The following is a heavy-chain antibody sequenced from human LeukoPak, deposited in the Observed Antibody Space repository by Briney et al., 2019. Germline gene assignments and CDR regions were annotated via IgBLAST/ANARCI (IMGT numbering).Heavy chain of an antibody. CDR2: IYYSGST. J-gene: IGHJ5*02. Sequence: SETLSLTCTVSGGSINSSNYYWGWIRQPPGEGLEWIGTIYYSGSTYYNPSLKSRVTISVDTSKNQFSLKLISVTAADTAVYYCVRHGTPWGFGVVFDPWGQGSLVTVSS. D-gene: IGHD3-3*01. CDR1: GGSINSSNYY. CDR3: VRHGTPWGFGVVFDP. V-gene: IGHV4-39*01.